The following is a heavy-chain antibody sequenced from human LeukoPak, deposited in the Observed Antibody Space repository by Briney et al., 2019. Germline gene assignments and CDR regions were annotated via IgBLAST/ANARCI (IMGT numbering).Heavy chain of an antibody. CDR3: ARDFYYYGMDV. CDR1: GGSISSSSYY. Sequence: SETLFLTCTVSGGSISSSSYYWGWIRQPTGKGLEWIGSIYYSGSTYYNPSLKSRVTISVDTSKNQFSLKLSSVTAADTAVYYCARDFYYYGMDVWGQGTTVTVSS. CDR2: IYYSGST. V-gene: IGHV4-39*02. J-gene: IGHJ6*02.